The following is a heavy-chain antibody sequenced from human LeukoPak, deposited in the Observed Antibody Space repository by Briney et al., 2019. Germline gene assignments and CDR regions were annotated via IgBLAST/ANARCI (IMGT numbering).Heavy chain of an antibody. Sequence: SETLSLTCTVSRGSISSYYWSWMRQPPGKGLEWIGYIYYSGSTNYNPSLKSRVTISVDTSKSQFSLKLSSVTAADTAVYYCARDSSGYDAFDIWGQGTMVTVSS. V-gene: IGHV4-59*01. CDR1: RGSISSYY. CDR3: ARDSSGYDAFDI. D-gene: IGHD3-22*01. CDR2: IYYSGST. J-gene: IGHJ3*02.